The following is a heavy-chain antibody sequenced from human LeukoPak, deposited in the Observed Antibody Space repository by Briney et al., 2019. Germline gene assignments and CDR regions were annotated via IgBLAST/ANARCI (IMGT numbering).Heavy chain of an antibody. D-gene: IGHD3-10*01. CDR1: GYTFTSYY. CDR2: INPSGGST. Sequence: ASVKVSCKASGYTFTSYYMHWVRQAPGQGLEWMGIINPSGGSTSYAQKFQGRVTTTRDMSTSTVYMELSSLGSEDTAIYYCAKGRGRLHVNRGVYNYHYYMEVWGTGTTVIVS. J-gene: IGHJ6*03. CDR3: AKGRGRLHVNRGVYNYHYYMEV. V-gene: IGHV1-46*01.